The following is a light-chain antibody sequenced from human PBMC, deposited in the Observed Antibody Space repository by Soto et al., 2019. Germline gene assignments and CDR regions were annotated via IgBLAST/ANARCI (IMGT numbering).Light chain of an antibody. CDR2: KAS. CDR1: QGIRDD. CDR3: QQYNSYSGT. V-gene: IGKV1-5*03. J-gene: IGKJ1*01. Sequence: IQMTQSPSSLSASVGDRVTITCRASQGIRDDLAWYQHKPGKAPKLLIYKASSLESGVPSRFSGSGSGTEFTLTISSLQPDDFATYYCQQYNSYSGTFGQGTKVDIK.